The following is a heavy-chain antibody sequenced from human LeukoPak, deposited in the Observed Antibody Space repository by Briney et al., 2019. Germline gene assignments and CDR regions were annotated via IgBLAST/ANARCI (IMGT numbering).Heavy chain of an antibody. V-gene: IGHV3-23*01. J-gene: IGHJ4*01. CDR2: VTSRGVGT. CDR3: GSDPNGDYVGALGY. D-gene: IGHD4-17*01. CDR1: GFTFSSYA. Sequence: GGSLRLSCTDSGFTFSSYALAWVRQAPGKGLEWVAAVTSRGVGTHYADSVKGRFTISRDNSKNTIYLQMSSLRAEDTAIYYCGSDPNGDYVGALGYWGRGTLVTVSS.